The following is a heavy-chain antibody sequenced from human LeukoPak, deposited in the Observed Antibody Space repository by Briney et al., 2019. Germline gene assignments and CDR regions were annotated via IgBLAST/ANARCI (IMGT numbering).Heavy chain of an antibody. V-gene: IGHV4-59*08. Sequence: SETLSLTCTVSGGSISSYYWSWIRQPPGKGLEWIGYIYYSGSTNYNPSLKSRVTISVDTSKNQFSLKLSSVTAADTAVYYCATSTTVVTPPYFDYWGQGTLVTVSS. CDR1: GGSISSYY. CDR3: ATSTTVVTPPYFDY. J-gene: IGHJ4*02. D-gene: IGHD4-23*01. CDR2: IYYSGST.